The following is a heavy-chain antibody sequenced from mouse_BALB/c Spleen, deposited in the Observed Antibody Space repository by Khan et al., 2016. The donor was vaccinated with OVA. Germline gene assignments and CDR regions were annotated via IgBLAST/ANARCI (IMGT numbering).Heavy chain of an antibody. CDR1: GYTFTSYW. CDR3: ARDRIDY. V-gene: IGHV1-7*01. CDR2: INPTSGYT. J-gene: IGHJ2*01. Sequence: LEESGAELAKPGASVKMSCTASGYTFTSYWVHWIKQRPGQGLEWIGYINPTSGYTDYNQKFKDKATLTADKSSSTAYMQLSSLTSDDSAVYYCARDRIDYWGQGTALTVSS.